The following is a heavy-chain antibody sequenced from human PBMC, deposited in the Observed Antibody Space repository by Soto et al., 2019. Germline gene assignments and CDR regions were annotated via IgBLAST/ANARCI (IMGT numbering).Heavy chain of an antibody. J-gene: IGHJ4*02. CDR3: ARVPMIAAPPYS. D-gene: IGHD6-6*01. CDR2: VNPKSGNA. V-gene: IGHV1-8*02. CDR1: GYNFIDYD. Sequence: ASVKVSCKASGYNFIDYDINWVRQAPGQGLEWVGWVNPKSGNAGYAQKFRGRVTMTRDTSIDTAYLELTRLTSEDTAVYFCARVPMIAAPPYSWGQGTLVTVSS.